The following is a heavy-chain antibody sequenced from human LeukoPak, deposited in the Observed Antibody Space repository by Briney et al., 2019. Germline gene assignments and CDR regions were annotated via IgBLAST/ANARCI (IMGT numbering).Heavy chain of an antibody. CDR3: ARAYRYSYGPFDY. Sequence: PGGSLRLSCAASGFSVSSNYMTWVRQAPGKGLEWVSIIYSGGSTYYADSVKGRFTISRDNSKNTLYLQMNSLRAEDTAVYYCARAYRYSYGPFDYWGQGTLVTVSS. D-gene: IGHD5-18*01. CDR2: IYSGGST. J-gene: IGHJ4*02. V-gene: IGHV3-53*01. CDR1: GFSVSSNY.